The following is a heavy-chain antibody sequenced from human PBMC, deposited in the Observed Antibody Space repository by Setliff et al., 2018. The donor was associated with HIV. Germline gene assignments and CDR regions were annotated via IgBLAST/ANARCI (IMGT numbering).Heavy chain of an antibody. V-gene: IGHV1-24*01. CDR2: FDPEDGET. J-gene: IGHJ3*02. D-gene: IGHD5-12*01. Sequence: ASVKVSCKAPGGTFRSKGISWVRQAPGKGLEWMGGFDPEDGETIYAQKFQGRVTMTEDTSTDTAYMELSSLRSEDTAVYYCATVAVDMKAFDIWGQGTMVTVSS. CDR3: ATVAVDMKAFDI. CDR1: GGTFRSKG.